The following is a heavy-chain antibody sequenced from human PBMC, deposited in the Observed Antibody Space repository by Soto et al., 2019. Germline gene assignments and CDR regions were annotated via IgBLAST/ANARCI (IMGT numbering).Heavy chain of an antibody. J-gene: IGHJ4*02. V-gene: IGHV3-74*01. Sequence: VGSLRLSCAASGFTFSSYWMNWVRHAPGEGLVWVSRINNDGSDSIYADSVKGRFTISRDNAKNTLYLQMNSLRAEDTAVYYCTRGGVSGTFDYWGQGTLVTVSS. CDR1: GFTFSSYW. CDR2: INNDGSDS. CDR3: TRGGVSGTFDY. D-gene: IGHD2-15*01.